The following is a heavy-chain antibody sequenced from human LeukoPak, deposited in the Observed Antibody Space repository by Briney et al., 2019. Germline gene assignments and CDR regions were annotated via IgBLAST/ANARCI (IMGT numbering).Heavy chain of an antibody. CDR2: IYTSGST. V-gene: IGHV4-4*07. D-gene: IGHD3-16*02. Sequence: SETLSLTCTVSGGSISSYYWSWIRQPAGKGLEWIGRIYTSGSTNYNPSLKSRVTMSVDTPKNQFSLKLSSVTAADTAVYYCARAADYDYVWGSYRPDAFDIWGQGTMVTVSS. CDR3: ARAADYDYVWGSYRPDAFDI. J-gene: IGHJ3*02. CDR1: GGSISSYY.